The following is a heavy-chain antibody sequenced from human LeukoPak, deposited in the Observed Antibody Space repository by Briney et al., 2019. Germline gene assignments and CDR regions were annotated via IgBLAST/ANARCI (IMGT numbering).Heavy chain of an antibody. D-gene: IGHD1-26*01. Sequence: GSLRLSCAASGFTFDDYTMHWVRQAPGKGLEWVSFVTWDGGSTYYAHSVKGRFTISRDNNKNSLYLQMNSLRTEDTALYYCAKPRSDDEKALDIWGQGTMVSVSS. V-gene: IGHV3-43*01. CDR2: VTWDGGST. CDR3: AKPRSDDEKALDI. CDR1: GFTFDDYT. J-gene: IGHJ3*02.